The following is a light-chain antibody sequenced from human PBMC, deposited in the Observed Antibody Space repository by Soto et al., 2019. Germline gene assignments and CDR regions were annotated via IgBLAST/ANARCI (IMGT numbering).Light chain of an antibody. CDR2: GAS. Sequence: EIVMTQSPATLSVSPGERATLSCRASQSVSSNLAWYQQKPGQAPRLLIYGASTRATGIPARFSGSGSGTEFTLTISSLQSEDCAVYYCQQYNNWPREFGQGTKVEIK. CDR1: QSVSSN. V-gene: IGKV3-15*01. J-gene: IGKJ1*01. CDR3: QQYNNWPRE.